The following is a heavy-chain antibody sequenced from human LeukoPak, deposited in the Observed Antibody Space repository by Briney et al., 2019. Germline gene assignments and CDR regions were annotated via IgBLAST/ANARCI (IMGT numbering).Heavy chain of an antibody. D-gene: IGHD5-18*01. CDR1: GGTVSSSA. CDR3: ARDHEDTAVVTYFDH. V-gene: IGHV1-69*04. J-gene: IGHJ4*02. Sequence: SVKVSCKASGGTVSSSAISWVRQAPGQGLDWMGRIIPMFDIANYAQKFQGRVTITADKSTNTAYMELSSLSSEDTAVYYCARDHEDTAVVTYFDHWGQGTLVTVSS. CDR2: IIPMFDIA.